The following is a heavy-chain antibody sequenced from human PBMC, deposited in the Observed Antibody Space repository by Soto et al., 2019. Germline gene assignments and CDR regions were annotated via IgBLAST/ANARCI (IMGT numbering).Heavy chain of an antibody. CDR3: ARGGVSSYMDV. V-gene: IGHV1-18*01. CDR2: INPYDGNT. J-gene: IGHJ6*03. D-gene: IGHD3-10*01. Sequence: QAQVVQSGGEVKNPRASVKVSCKASGYTFNAYGVSWVRQAPGQGLEWMGWINPYDGNTNYTQTLQGRVTMTTDTSTSTAYMELRSLRSDDTAVYYCARGGVSSYMDVWGKGTTVTVSS. CDR1: GYTFNAYG.